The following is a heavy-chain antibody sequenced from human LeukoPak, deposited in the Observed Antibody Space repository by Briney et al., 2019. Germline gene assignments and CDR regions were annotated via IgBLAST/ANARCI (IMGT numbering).Heavy chain of an antibody. Sequence: SETLSLTCSVSGYPISRGYYWGWIRQPPGKGLEWIGGMWHSDSPYFNPSLKSRVIISADTSKNQFFLNLTSVAAADTAVYYCARGELGDFDSLGQGTLVTVSS. CDR2: MWHSDSP. CDR3: ARGELGDFDS. D-gene: IGHD1-7*01. V-gene: IGHV4-38-2*02. CDR1: GYPISRGYY. J-gene: IGHJ4*02.